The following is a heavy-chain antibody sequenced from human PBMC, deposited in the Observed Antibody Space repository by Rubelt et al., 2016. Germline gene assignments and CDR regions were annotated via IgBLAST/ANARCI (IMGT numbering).Heavy chain of an antibody. Sequence: QVQLQQWGAGLWKPSETLSLTCAVYGGSFSGYYWSWIRQPPGKGLEWIGEINHSGSTNYNPSLKSRVTISVDTSKNQFSLKLSSVTAADTAVYYWARGGRYYGSGSYQRHNWFDPWGQGTLVTVSS. V-gene: IGHV4-34*01. CDR3: ARGGRYYGSGSYQRHNWFDP. J-gene: IGHJ5*02. D-gene: IGHD3-10*01. CDR1: GGSFSGYY. CDR2: INHSGST.